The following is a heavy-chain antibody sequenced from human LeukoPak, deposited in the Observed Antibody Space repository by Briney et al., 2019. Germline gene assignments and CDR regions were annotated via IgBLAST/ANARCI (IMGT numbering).Heavy chain of an antibody. V-gene: IGHV3-21*01. CDR1: GFTFSSYS. Sequence: PGGSLRLSRAAPGFTFSSYSMNWVRQAPGKGLEWVSSISSSSSYIYYADSVEGRFTTSRDNAKNSLYLQMNSLRAEDTAVYYCATGTTVTTNDYWGQGTLVTVSS. J-gene: IGHJ4*02. CDR3: ATGTTVTTNDY. D-gene: IGHD4-11*01. CDR2: ISSSSSYI.